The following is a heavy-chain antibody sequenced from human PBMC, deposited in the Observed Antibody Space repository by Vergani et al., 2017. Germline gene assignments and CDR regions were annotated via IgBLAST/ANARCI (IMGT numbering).Heavy chain of an antibody. V-gene: IGHV3-23*01. Sequence: EVQLLESGGGLVQPGGSLRLSCAASGFTFSSYAMSWVRQAPGKGLEWVSAISGSGGSTYYADSVKGRFTISRDNSKNTLYLQMNSLRAEDTAVYYCANPQVNSSGYYDFDYWGQGTLVTVSS. CDR1: GFTFSSYA. J-gene: IGHJ4*02. CDR3: ANPQVNSSGYYDFDY. D-gene: IGHD3-22*01. CDR2: ISGSGGST.